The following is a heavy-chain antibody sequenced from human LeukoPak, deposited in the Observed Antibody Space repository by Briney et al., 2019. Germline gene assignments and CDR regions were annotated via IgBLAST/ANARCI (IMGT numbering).Heavy chain of an antibody. V-gene: IGHV3-23*01. D-gene: IGHD5-18*01. CDR2: ISGSGGST. Sequence: PGRSLRLSCAASGFTFSSYAMSWVRQAPGKGLEWVSAISGSGGSTYYADSVKGRFTISRDNSKNTLYLQMNSLRAEDTAVYYCAKGADVDTAMFVDYWGQGTLVTVSS. J-gene: IGHJ4*02. CDR1: GFTFSSYA. CDR3: AKGADVDTAMFVDY.